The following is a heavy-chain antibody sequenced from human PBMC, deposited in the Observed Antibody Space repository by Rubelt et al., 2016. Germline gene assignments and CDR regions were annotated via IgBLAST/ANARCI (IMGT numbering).Heavy chain of an antibody. J-gene: IGHJ4*02. CDR1: GYTFTSYG. V-gene: IGHV1-18*01. CDR3: ARSASIAGD. CDR2: ISAYNGNT. D-gene: IGHD6-6*01. Sequence: QVQLVQSGAEVQKPGASVKVSCKASGYTFTSYGISWVRQAPGQGLEWTGWISAYNGNTNYAKKYQGRVTITRDIAMRTAYIALSSLRYEDSAVYYWARSASIAGDWGRGTLVTVSS.